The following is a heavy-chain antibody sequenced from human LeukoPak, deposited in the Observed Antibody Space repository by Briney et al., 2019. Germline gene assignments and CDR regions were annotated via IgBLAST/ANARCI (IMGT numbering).Heavy chain of an antibody. CDR3: ARGGNYFRFDP. V-gene: IGHV1-18*01. J-gene: IGHJ5*02. CDR2: ISAYNGNT. CDR1: GYTFTNYI. D-gene: IGHD1-26*01. Sequence: ASVKVSCKASGYTFTNYIISWVRQAPGQGLEWMGWISAYNGNTNYAQRLQGRVTMTTDTSTATAYMELRSLRSDDTAVYYCARGGNYFRFDPWGQGTLVTVSS.